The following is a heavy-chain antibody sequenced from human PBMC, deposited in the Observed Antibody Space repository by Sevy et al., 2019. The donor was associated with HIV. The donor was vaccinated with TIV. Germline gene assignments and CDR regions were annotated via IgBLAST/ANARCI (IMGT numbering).Heavy chain of an antibody. D-gene: IGHD3-10*01. V-gene: IGHV3-30*18. J-gene: IGHJ6*02. CDR2: ISYDGSNK. CDR1: GFTFSSYG. CDR3: AKVAMVQGERYYYYGMDV. Sequence: GGSLRLSCAASGFTFSSYGMHWVRQAPGKGLEWVAVISYDGSNKYYADSVKGRFTISRDNSKNTLYLQMNSLRAEDTAVYYCAKVAMVQGERYYYYGMDVWGQGTTVTVSS.